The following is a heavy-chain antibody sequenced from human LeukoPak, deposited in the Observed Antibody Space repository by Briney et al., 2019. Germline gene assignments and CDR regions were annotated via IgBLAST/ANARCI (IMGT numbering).Heavy chain of an antibody. V-gene: IGHV3-53*01. J-gene: IGHJ4*02. CDR1: EFPVSSNY. CDR3: ASSWVWWLLFDY. Sequence: GGSLRLSCAASEFPVSSNYMSWVRQAPGKGLEWVSVIHSDGSSYYADSVKGRFTISRDNAKNSLYLQMNSLRAKDTAVYYCASSWVWWLLFDYWGQGTLVTVSS. D-gene: IGHD2-21*01. CDR2: IHSDGSS.